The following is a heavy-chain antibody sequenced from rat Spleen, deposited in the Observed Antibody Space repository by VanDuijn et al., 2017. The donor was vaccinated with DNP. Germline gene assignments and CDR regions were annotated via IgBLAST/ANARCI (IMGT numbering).Heavy chain of an antibody. Sequence: EVQLVESGGGLVQPGRSLKLSCVASGFTFSDYGMNWIRQAPGKGLEWVAYISSSRGTIYYADTVKGRFTISRDIAKNTLYLQLSSLRSEDTALYYCARGSLYNSGHFFDYWGQGVMVTVSS. CDR2: ISSSRGT. V-gene: IGHV5-34*01. CDR1: GFTFSDYG. J-gene: IGHJ2*01. D-gene: IGHD4-3*01. CDR3: ARGSLYNSGHFFDY.